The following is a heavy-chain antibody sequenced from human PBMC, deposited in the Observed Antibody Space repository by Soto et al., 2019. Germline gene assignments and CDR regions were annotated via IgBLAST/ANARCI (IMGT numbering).Heavy chain of an antibody. Sequence: ASVKVSCKASRYSFTTYALHWVRQAPGQRLEWMGWINAGNGDTKYSEKFQGRVTITRDTSANTSYMELSSLRSEDTSVYYCARDPGTGAALRAYHFDYWGQGTLVTVSS. CDR2: INAGNGDT. V-gene: IGHV1-3*01. D-gene: IGHD1-1*01. CDR1: RYSFTTYA. CDR3: ARDPGTGAALRAYHFDY. J-gene: IGHJ4*02.